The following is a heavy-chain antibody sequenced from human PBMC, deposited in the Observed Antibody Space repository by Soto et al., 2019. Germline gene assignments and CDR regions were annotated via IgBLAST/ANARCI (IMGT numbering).Heavy chain of an antibody. CDR1: GYTFTSYA. Sequence: QVQLVQSGAEVKKPGASVKVSCKASGYTFTSYAMHWVRQAPGQRREWMGWINAGNGNTKYSQKFQGRVTITRDTSVSTAYMELSSLRSEDTDVYYCARDVQGVMDYYYYYYGMDVWGQGTTVTVSS. D-gene: IGHD3-16*01. CDR3: ARDVQGVMDYYYYYYGMDV. CDR2: INAGNGNT. V-gene: IGHV1-3*01. J-gene: IGHJ6*02.